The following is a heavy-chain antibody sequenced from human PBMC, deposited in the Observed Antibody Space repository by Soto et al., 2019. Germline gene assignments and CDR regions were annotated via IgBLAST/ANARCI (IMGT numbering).Heavy chain of an antibody. D-gene: IGHD4-17*01. CDR3: ARDPTYEDYGGPHWDY. V-gene: IGHV1-18*01. Sequence: QVQLVQSGAEVKKPGASVKVSCKASGYTFTSYGISWVRQAPGQGLEWMGWISAYNGNTNYAQKLQGRVTMTTDTSMSTAYMELRSLRSDDTAVYYCARDPTYEDYGGPHWDYWGQGTLVTVSS. CDR2: ISAYNGNT. J-gene: IGHJ4*02. CDR1: GYTFTSYG.